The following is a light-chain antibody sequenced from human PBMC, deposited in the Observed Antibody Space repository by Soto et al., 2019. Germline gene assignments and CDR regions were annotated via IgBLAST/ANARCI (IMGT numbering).Light chain of an antibody. Sequence: DIKMTQSPSTLSASVGDRVTITYRASQSISSWLAWYQQKPGKAPKLLIYDASSLESGVPSRFSGSGSGTEFTLTISSLQPDDFATYYCQQYNSYSFGQGTNVDNK. J-gene: IGKJ1*01. CDR1: QSISSW. CDR3: QQYNSYS. CDR2: DAS. V-gene: IGKV1-5*01.